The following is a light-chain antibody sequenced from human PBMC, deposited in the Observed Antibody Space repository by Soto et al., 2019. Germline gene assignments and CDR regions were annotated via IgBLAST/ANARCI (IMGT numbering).Light chain of an antibody. CDR3: AAWDDSLKGYV. V-gene: IGLV1-36*01. CDR2: YDD. Sequence: QSVLTQPPSVSDAPRQRVTISCSGSSSNIGNNAVNWYQQLPGKAPKLLIYYDDLLPSGVSDRFSGSKSGTSASLAISGLQSEDEVDYHCAAWDDSLKGYVFTTGTKLSVL. CDR1: SSNIGNNA. J-gene: IGLJ1*01.